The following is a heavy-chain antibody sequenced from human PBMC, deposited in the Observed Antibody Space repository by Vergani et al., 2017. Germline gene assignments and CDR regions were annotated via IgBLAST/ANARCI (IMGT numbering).Heavy chain of an antibody. CDR2: INHSGST. D-gene: IGHD5-18*01. V-gene: IGHV4-34*01. CDR1: GGSFSGYY. J-gene: IGHJ5*02. Sequence: QVQLQQWGAGLLKPSETLSLTCAVYGGSFSGYYWSWIRQPPGKGLEWIGEINHSGSTNYNPSLKSRVTISVDTSKNQFSLKLSSVTAADTAVYYCARGMGVLIVDTAMVNWFDPWGQGTLVTVSS. CDR3: ARGMGVLIVDTAMVNWFDP.